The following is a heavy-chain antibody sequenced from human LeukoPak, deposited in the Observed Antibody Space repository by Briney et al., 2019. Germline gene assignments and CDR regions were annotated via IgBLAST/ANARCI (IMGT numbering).Heavy chain of an antibody. J-gene: IGHJ4*02. CDR1: GYTFIGHY. CDR3: ARAGHNSNSGGYDF. D-gene: IGHD3-22*01. Sequence: ASVKVSCKPSGYTFIGHYLHCVRQAPGQGLESLGWIDPDTGDTNYPQKFQGRLTMTRDTSSSTAYMELNRLRSDDTAVYYCARAGHNSNSGGYDFWGLGTLVTVSS. CDR2: IDPDTGDT. V-gene: IGHV1-2*02.